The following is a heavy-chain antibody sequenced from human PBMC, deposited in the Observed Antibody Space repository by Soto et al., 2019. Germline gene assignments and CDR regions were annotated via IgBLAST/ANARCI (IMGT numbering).Heavy chain of an antibody. V-gene: IGHV1-18*01. D-gene: IGHD3-9*01. Sequence: ASVKVSCKASGYTFTSYGISWVRQAPGQGLEWMGWISAYNGNTNYAQKLQGRVTMTTDTSTSTAYMELRSLRSDDTAVYYCARAAPHFDCLSHLDYWGQGTLVTVSS. CDR2: ISAYNGNT. CDR1: GYTFTSYG. J-gene: IGHJ4*02. CDR3: ARAAPHFDCLSHLDY.